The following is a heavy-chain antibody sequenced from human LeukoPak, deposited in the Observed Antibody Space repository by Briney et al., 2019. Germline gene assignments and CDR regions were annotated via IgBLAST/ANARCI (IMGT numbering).Heavy chain of an antibody. J-gene: IGHJ4*02. CDR3: AKGITMIVGLPLDY. D-gene: IGHD3-22*01. V-gene: IGHV3-48*01. CDR2: ISSSSSTI. Sequence: GSLRLSCAASGFTFSSYSMNWVRQAPGKGLEWVSCISSSSSTIYYADSVKGRFTISRDNAKNSLYLQMNSLRAEDTAVYYCAKGITMIVGLPLDYWGQGTLVTVSS. CDR1: GFTFSSYS.